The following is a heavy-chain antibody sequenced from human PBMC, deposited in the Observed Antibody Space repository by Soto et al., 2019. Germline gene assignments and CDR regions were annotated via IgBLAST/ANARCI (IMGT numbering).Heavy chain of an antibody. J-gene: IGHJ4*02. V-gene: IGHV4-59*01. Sequence: PSETLSLTCTVSGGSISSYYWSWIRQPPGKGLEWIGYIYYSGSTNYNPSLKSRVTISVDTSKNQFSLKLSSVTAADTAVYYCARVRDTAMDYWGQGTLVTVSS. D-gene: IGHD5-18*01. CDR3: ARVRDTAMDY. CDR1: GGSISSYY. CDR2: IYYSGST.